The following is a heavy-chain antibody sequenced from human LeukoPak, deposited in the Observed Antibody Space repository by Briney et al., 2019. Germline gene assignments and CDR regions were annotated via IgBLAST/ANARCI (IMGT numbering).Heavy chain of an antibody. D-gene: IGHD6-13*01. Sequence: GGSLRLSCTASGFSFSTYTMNWVRQAPGKGLEWISSITGSSNTIYHADSVRGRLTISRDNAKNSLYLQMNSLRVEDTAVYYCAKDLRSSFFDYWGQGTLVTASS. V-gene: IGHV3-48*01. J-gene: IGHJ4*02. CDR1: GFSFSTYT. CDR2: ITGSSNTI. CDR3: AKDLRSSFFDY.